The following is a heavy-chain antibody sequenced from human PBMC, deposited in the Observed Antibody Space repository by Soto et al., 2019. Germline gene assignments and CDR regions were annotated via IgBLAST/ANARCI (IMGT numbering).Heavy chain of an antibody. CDR3: ARREYSGYVRYYYYYYMDV. CDR1: GFTFSDYY. Sequence: QVQLVEAGGGLVKPGGSLRLSCAASGFTFSDYYMSWIRQAPGKGLEWVSYISSSGSTIYYADSVKGRFTISRDNAKNSLYLQMNSLRAEDTAVYYCARREYSGYVRYYYYYYMDVWGKGTTVTVSS. CDR2: ISSSGSTI. V-gene: IGHV3-11*01. J-gene: IGHJ6*03. D-gene: IGHD5-12*01.